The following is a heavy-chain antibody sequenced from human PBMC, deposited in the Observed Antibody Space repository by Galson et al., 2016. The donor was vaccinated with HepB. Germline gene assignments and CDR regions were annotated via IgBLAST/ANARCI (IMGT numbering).Heavy chain of an antibody. CDR2: IYYNGST. V-gene: IGHV4-39*01. Sequence: SETLSLTCTVSGDSISSISYYWGWIRQPPGKGLEWIGSIYYNGSTYYNPSLKSPVTISGDTSKSQFSLKLRSVTAADTAVYYCGRHSRYNWFDPWGQGTPVTVSA. D-gene: IGHD2/OR15-2a*01. J-gene: IGHJ5*02. CDR3: GRHSRYNWFDP. CDR1: GDSISSISYY.